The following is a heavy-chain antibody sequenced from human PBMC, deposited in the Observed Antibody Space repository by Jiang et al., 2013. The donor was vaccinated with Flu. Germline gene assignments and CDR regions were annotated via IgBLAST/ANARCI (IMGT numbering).Heavy chain of an antibody. CDR1: GYTFSNYA. D-gene: IGHD3-16*01. V-gene: IGHV1-3*01. J-gene: IGHJ4*02. CDR3: AREVTLGGYYFDY. Sequence: SGAEVKKPGASVKVSCKAYGYTFSNYAMHWVRQAPGQRLECMGWINAGNGDTGYSQKFQDRVTITRDTSASTAYMELNSLTSEDTAVYYCAREVTLGGYYFDYWGQGTLVTISS. CDR2: INAGNGDT.